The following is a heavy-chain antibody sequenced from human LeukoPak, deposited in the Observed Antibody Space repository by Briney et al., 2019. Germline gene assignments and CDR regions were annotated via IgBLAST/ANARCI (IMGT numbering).Heavy chain of an antibody. CDR1: GYTFTSYG. D-gene: IGHD2-15*01. CDR3: ARNKCSGGSCYSRWFDR. J-gene: IGHJ5*02. V-gene: IGHV1-18*04. Sequence: ASVKVSFKASGYTFTSYGISWVRQAPGQGLEWMGWISAYNGNTNYSQKLQGRVTMTTDTSTSTAYMELRSLRSDDTAVYYCARNKCSGGSCYSRWFDRWGQGTLVTVSS. CDR2: ISAYNGNT.